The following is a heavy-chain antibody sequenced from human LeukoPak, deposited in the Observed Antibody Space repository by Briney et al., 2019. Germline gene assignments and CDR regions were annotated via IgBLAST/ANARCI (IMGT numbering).Heavy chain of an antibody. CDR2: ISSSSSYI. J-gene: IGHJ6*03. CDR3: ARDPWIPLWTSRGYYYYYMDV. V-gene: IGHV3-21*01. CDR1: GFTFRSYS. Sequence: PGGSLRLSCAASGFTFRSYSMNWVRQAPGKGLEWVSSISSSSSYIYYADSVKGRFTISRDNAKNSLYLQMNSLRAEATAVSYCARDPWIPLWTSRGYYYYYMDVWGKGTTVTVSS. D-gene: IGHD5-18*01.